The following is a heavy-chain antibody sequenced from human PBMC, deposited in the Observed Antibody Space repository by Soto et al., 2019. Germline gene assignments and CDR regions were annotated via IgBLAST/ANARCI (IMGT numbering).Heavy chain of an antibody. V-gene: IGHV1-69*13. Sequence: SVKVSCKASGGTFSSYAISWVRQAPGQGLEWMGGIIPIFGTANYAQKFQGRVTITADESTSTAYMELSSLRSEDTAVYYCARAPSRDGYETHYFDYWGQGTLVTVSS. CDR3: ARAPSRDGYETHYFDY. D-gene: IGHD5-12*01. CDR2: IIPIFGTA. J-gene: IGHJ4*02. CDR1: GGTFSSYA.